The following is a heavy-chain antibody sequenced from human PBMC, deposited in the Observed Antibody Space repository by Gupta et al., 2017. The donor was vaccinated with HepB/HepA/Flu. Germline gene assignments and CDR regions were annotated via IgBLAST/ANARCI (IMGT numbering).Heavy chain of an antibody. CDR3: AREEPLGSGSYYDY. D-gene: IGHD3-10*01. J-gene: IGHJ4*02. Sequence: QVQLQESGPGLVKPSETLSLTCTVSGGSISSYYWSWIRQPPGKGLEWIGYIYYSGSTNYNPSLKSRVTISVDTSKNQFSLKLSSVTAADTAVYYCAREEPLGSGSYYDYWGQGTLVTVSS. V-gene: IGHV4-59*01. CDR1: GGSISSYY. CDR2: IYYSGST.